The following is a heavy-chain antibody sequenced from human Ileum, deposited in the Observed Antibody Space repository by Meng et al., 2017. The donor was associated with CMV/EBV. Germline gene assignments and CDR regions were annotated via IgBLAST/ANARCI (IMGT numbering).Heavy chain of an antibody. V-gene: IGHV3-7*01. Sequence: ESLMISCAVSGFAFSSYWMTWVRQAPGKGLELVANINPVGSGGQYVDSVKGRFNISRDNAKNSFFLQMDSLRVEDTAVYYCARPPGRVFDYWGQGTLVTVSS. J-gene: IGHJ4*02. D-gene: IGHD2-15*01. CDR1: GFAFSSYW. CDR3: ARPPGRVFDY. CDR2: INPVGSGG.